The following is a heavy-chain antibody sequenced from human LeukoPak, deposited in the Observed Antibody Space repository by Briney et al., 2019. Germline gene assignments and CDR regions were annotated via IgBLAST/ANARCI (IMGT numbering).Heavy chain of an antibody. CDR1: GFTFGDYA. V-gene: IGHV3-49*03. CDR2: IRSKAYGGTT. J-gene: IGHJ4*02. CDR3: TGSFGELTFFDY. D-gene: IGHD3-10*01. Sequence: GGSLRLSCSASGFTFGDYAMSWFRQAPGKGLECVGFIRSKAYGGTTEYAASVKGRFTISRDDSKSIAYLQMNSLKIEDTAVYYCTGSFGELTFFDYWGQGTLVTVSS.